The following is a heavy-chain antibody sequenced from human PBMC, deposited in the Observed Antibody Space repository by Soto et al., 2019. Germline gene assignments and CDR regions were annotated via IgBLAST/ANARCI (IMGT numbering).Heavy chain of an antibody. V-gene: IGHV4-30-2*01. CDR3: ARGGGSDSFDY. D-gene: IGHD1-26*01. CDR2: INHLETT. Sequence: SETLSLTCTVSGASITFGGYSWSWIRQTPGKGLERIGYINHLETTFYNPSFESRLTLSIDRAKNQFSLKLHSMSAADRAVYFCARGGGSDSFDYWGQGSLVTVSS. CDR1: GASITFGGYS. J-gene: IGHJ4*02.